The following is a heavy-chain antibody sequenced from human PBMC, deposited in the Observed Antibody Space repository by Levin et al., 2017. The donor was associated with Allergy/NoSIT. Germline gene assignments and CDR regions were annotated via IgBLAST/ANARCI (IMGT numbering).Heavy chain of an antibody. D-gene: IGHD4-17*01. Sequence: ASVKVSCKASGYTFTGYYMHWVRQAPGQGLEWMGWINPNSGGTNYAQKFQGRVTMTRDTSISTAYMELSRLRSDDTAVYYCARPMIMTTVTPADYWGQGTLVTVSS. J-gene: IGHJ4*02. CDR3: ARPMIMTTVTPADY. V-gene: IGHV1-2*02. CDR1: GYTFTGYY. CDR2: INPNSGGT.